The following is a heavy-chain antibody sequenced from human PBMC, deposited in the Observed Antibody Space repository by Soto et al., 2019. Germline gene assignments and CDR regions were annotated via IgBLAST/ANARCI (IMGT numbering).Heavy chain of an antibody. V-gene: IGHV1-69*04. CDR3: ASRAANGDNLFDY. CDR2: IIAIIGIT. J-gene: IGHJ4*02. CDR1: GYTFTSYG. D-gene: IGHD2-21*01. Sequence: ASVKVSCKTSGYTFTSYGISWVRQAPGQGLEWMGRIIAIIGITNYAQKFQGRVTMTADKSTSTAYMELSSLRSEDTAVYYCASRAANGDNLFDYWGQGTLVTVSS.